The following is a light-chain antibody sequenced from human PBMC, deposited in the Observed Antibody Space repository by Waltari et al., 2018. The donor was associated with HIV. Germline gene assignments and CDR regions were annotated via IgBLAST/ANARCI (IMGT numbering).Light chain of an antibody. CDR1: EGISRF. J-gene: IGKJ2*01. V-gene: IGKV1-9*01. Sequence: DIHLTQSPAYLSASVGDRVTLTCRASEGISRFLAWYQQEPGKAPKLLIYTASTLQSGVPSMFSGSGSGTEFTLTVTSLQPEDFATYYCQQFKSYPFTFGQGTELGIK. CDR2: TAS. CDR3: QQFKSYPFT.